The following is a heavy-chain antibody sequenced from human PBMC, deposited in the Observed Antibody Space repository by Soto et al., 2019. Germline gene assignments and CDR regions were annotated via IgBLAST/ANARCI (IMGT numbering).Heavy chain of an antibody. Sequence: QVQLQESGPGLVEPSETLSLTCTVSGDSMNSMSSYYWSWIRQSAEKGLEWIGRISATGTPSYIPSLQSRIRLTIDTSKNQFSLNLKFVTAADTAVYFCARDQSGAADIWGQGTLVTV. V-gene: IGHV4-4*07. J-gene: IGHJ3*02. CDR1: GDSMNSMSSYY. CDR3: ARDQSGAADI. D-gene: IGHD7-27*01. CDR2: ISATGTP.